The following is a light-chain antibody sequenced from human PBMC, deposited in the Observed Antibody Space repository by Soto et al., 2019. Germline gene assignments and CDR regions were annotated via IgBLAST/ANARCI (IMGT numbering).Light chain of an antibody. CDR3: QAWDSSVV. J-gene: IGLJ2*01. CDR1: SSDVGNNNY. V-gene: IGLV2-14*03. Sequence: QSALTQPASVSGSPGQSITISCTGTSSDVGNNNYVSWYQHNPGRAPKVMICDVTNRPSGVSNRFSGSKSGNTASLTISGLQAEDEADYYCQAWDSSVVFGGGTKLTVL. CDR2: DVT.